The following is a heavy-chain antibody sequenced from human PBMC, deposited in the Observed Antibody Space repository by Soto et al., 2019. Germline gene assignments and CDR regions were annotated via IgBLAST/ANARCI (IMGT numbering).Heavy chain of an antibody. CDR3: ARGGMATTNTGDYFDY. Sequence: NPSETLSLTCAVYGGSFSGYYWSWIRQPPGKGLEWIGEINHSGSTNYNPSLKSRVTISVDTSKNQFSLKLSSVTAADTAVYYCARGGMATTNTGDYFDYWGQGTLVTVSS. J-gene: IGHJ4*02. CDR2: INHSGST. V-gene: IGHV4-34*01. CDR1: GGSFSGYY. D-gene: IGHD5-12*01.